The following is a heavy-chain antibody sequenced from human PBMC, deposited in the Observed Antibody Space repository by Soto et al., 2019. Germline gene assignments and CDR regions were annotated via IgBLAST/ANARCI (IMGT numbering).Heavy chain of an antibody. Sequence: PGGSLSLSFVVCQICYSRYCIIWVRQAPRKGLECVANINQDGSEKYYADSVKGRFTIYRDNPENALYLQMNSLRAEDTAVYYFARELADAPAAIHRDAPCSEGTLV. J-gene: IGHJ5*02. CDR1: QICYSRYC. CDR3: ARELADAPAAIHRDAP. D-gene: IGHD2-2*02. V-gene: IGHV3-7*01. CDR2: INQDGSEK.